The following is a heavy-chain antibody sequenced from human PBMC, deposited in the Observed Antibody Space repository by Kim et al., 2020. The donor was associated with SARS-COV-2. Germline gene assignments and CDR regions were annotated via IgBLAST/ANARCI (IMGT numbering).Heavy chain of an antibody. J-gene: IGHJ6*02. V-gene: IGHV3-23*01. CDR3: AKDLSSYYDILTRYYKDYYYGMDV. CDR2: ISGSGGST. D-gene: IGHD3-9*01. CDR1: GFTFSSYA. Sequence: GGSLRLSCAASGFTFSSYAMSWVRQAPGKGLEWVSAISGSGGSTYYADSVKGRFTISRDNSKNTLYLQMNSLRAEDTAVYYCAKDLSSYYDILTRYYKDYYYGMDVWGQGTTVTVSS.